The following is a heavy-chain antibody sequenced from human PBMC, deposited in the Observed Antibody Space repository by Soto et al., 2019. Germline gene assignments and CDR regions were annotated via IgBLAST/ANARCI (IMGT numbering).Heavy chain of an antibody. D-gene: IGHD3-3*01. CDR2: ISGSGGST. J-gene: IGHJ4*02. CDR3: AKGPSGYYSYYFDY. CDR1: EWTFVGYA. V-gene: IGHV3-23*01. Sequence: SEWTFVGYAMSLVRQARGKGLEWVSAISGSGGSTYYADSVKGWFTISRDNSKNTLYLQMNSLRAEDTAVYYCAKGPSGYYSYYFDYWGQGTLVTVSS.